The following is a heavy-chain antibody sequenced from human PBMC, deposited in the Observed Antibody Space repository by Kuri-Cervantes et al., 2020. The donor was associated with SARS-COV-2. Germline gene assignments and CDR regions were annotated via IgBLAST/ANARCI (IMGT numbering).Heavy chain of an antibody. Sequence: ASVKVSCKASGYAFTSYYMHWVRQAPGQGLEWMGIINPSGGSTSYAQKFQGRVTMTRDTSTSTVYMELSSLRSEDTAVYYCARAPSRRGGYYKFDYWGQGTLVTVSS. V-gene: IGHV1-46*01. CDR1: GYAFTSYY. CDR2: INPSGGST. CDR3: ARAPSRRGGYYKFDY. D-gene: IGHD3-9*01. J-gene: IGHJ4*02.